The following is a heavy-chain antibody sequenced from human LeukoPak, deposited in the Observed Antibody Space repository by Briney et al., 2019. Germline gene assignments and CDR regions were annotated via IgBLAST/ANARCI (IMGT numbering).Heavy chain of an antibody. CDR3: AKDRRSVVDY. D-gene: IGHD2-2*01. CDR2: ISYDGSNK. V-gene: IGHV3-30*18. J-gene: IGHJ4*02. CDR1: GFTFSSYG. Sequence: GGSLRLSCAASGFTFSSYGMHWVRQAPGKGLEWVAVISYDGSNKYYADSVKGRFTISRDNSKNTLYLQMNSLRAEDTAVYYCAKDRRSVVDYWGQGTLVTVSS.